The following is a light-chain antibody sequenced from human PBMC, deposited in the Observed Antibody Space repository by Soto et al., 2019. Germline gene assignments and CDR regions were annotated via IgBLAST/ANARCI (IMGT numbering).Light chain of an antibody. CDR2: NAS. CDR3: QQYKSYPVT. J-gene: IGKJ4*01. V-gene: IGKV1-5*03. Sequence: DIQMTQSPSTLSASVGDRVTITCRASQSISSWLAWYQQKPGKAPNFLIYNASSLESGVPSRFSGSGSGTEFTLTISSLQPDDFATYYCQQYKSYPVTFGGGTKVEIK. CDR1: QSISSW.